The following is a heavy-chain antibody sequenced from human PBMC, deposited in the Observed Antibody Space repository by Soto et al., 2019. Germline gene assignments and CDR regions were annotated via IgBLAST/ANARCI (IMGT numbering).Heavy chain of an antibody. Sequence: QVQLQESGPGLVKPSQTLSLICTVSGGSISSDSYYWSWIRQLPGKGLEWIGYIQYSGSTYYNPSLTRXVXIXXDPSKHQSSLNVMSLTAAASAVFPCARPPPSGIRWLAPIDYWGPGTLVTVSS. V-gene: IGHV4-31*03. CDR1: GGSISSDSYY. D-gene: IGHD3-10*01. CDR3: ARPPPSGIRWLAPIDY. CDR2: IQYSGST. J-gene: IGHJ4*02.